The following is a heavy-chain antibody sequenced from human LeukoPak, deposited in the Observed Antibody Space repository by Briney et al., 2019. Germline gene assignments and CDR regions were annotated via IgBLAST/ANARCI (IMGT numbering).Heavy chain of an antibody. CDR3: ARTDYDILTGYYPAQTYYFDY. D-gene: IGHD3-9*01. Sequence: PGGSLRLSCAASGFTFSDYYMTWIRQAPGKGLEWISYISSDSRTMYYADSVKGRFTISRDNAKNSLYLQMNSLRAEDTAVYYCARTDYDILTGYYPAQTYYFDYWGQGTLVTVSS. V-gene: IGHV3-11*04. J-gene: IGHJ4*02. CDR1: GFTFSDYY. CDR2: ISSDSRTM.